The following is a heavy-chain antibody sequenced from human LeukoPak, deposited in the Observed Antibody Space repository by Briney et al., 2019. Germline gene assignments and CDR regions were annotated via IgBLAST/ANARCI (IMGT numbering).Heavy chain of an antibody. CDR1: GYSISSGYY. D-gene: IGHD1-1*01. J-gene: IGHJ4*02. CDR2: IYYSGST. CDR3: ARQLRTTGTTGYFDY. V-gene: IGHV4-38-2*01. Sequence: KPSETLSLTCAVSGYSISSGYYWGWIRQPPGKGLEWIGSIYYSGSTYYNPSLKSRVTISVDTSKNQFSLKLSSVTAADTAVYYCARQLRTTGTTGYFDYWGQGTLVTVSS.